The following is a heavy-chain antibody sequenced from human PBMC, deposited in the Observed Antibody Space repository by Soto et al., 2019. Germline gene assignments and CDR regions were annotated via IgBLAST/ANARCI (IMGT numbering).Heavy chain of an antibody. Sequence: QVQLVQSGAEVKKPGASVKVSCKASGYTFATYGLSWVRQAPGQGLEWMGWTSAYYGNTNYAQKLQGRVTMTTDTSTSTACMELRSLRSDDTAVYYCARDEGFGQLSCWGQGTLVTVSS. D-gene: IGHD3-10*01. CDR1: GYTFATYG. CDR2: TSAYYGNT. J-gene: IGHJ4*02. CDR3: ARDEGFGQLSC. V-gene: IGHV1-18*01.